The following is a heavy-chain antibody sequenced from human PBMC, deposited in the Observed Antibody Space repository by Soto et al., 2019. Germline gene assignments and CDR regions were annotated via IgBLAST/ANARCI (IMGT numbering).Heavy chain of an antibody. V-gene: IGHV3-11*01. CDR2: ISNSGNTI. Sequence: QVQLVESGGGLVKPGGSLRLSCAASGFTFSDYYMSWIRQAPGKGLEWVSYISNSGNTIYYADSVKGRFTISRDNAKNSLFLQMNSLRAEDTAVYFCAAQLPRGSGWGFDSWGQGTLVTVSS. J-gene: IGHJ4*02. CDR3: AAQLPRGSGWGFDS. CDR1: GFTFSDYY. D-gene: IGHD6-19*01.